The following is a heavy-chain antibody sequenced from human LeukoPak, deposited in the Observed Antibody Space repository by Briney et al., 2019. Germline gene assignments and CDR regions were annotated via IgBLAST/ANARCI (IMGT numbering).Heavy chain of an antibody. J-gene: IGHJ5*02. CDR3: ARDYYDSSGSSWFDP. CDR1: GFTFSSYG. CDR2: ISGSGANT. D-gene: IGHD3-22*01. Sequence: GGTLRLSCAASGFTFSSYGMSWVRPAPGKGLGWVSAISGSGANTYYADSVKGRFTISRDNAKNSLYLQMNSLRAKDTALYYCARDYYDSSGSSWFDPWGQGTLVTVSS. V-gene: IGHV3-23*01.